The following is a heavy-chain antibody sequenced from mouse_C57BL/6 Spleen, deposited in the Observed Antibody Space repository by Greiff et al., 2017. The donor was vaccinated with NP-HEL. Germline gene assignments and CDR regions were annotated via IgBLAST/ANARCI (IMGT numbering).Heavy chain of an antibody. CDR1: GFTFSSYT. CDR3: ARAPRGGSWFAY. D-gene: IGHD3-1*01. CDR2: ISGGGGNT. J-gene: IGHJ3*01. Sequence: EVQVVESGGGLVKPGGSLKLSCAASGFTFSSYTMSWVRQTPEKRLEWVATISGGGGNTYYPDSVKGRFTISRDNAKNTLYLQMSSLRSEDTALYYCARAPRGGSWFAYWGQGTLVTVSA. V-gene: IGHV5-9*01.